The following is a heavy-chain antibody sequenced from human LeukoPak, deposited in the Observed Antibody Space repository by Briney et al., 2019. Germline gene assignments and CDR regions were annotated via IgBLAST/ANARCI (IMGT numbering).Heavy chain of an antibody. Sequence: GGSLRLSCAASGFTFSSYAMSWVRQAPGKGLEWVSAISGSGGSTYYADSVKGRFTISRDNSKNTLYLQMNSLGAEDTAVYYCAKVSGSGGTKYQPFDYWGQGTLVTVSS. V-gene: IGHV3-23*01. CDR1: GFTFSSYA. CDR3: AKVSGSGGTKYQPFDY. CDR2: ISGSGGST. D-gene: IGHD2-15*01. J-gene: IGHJ4*02.